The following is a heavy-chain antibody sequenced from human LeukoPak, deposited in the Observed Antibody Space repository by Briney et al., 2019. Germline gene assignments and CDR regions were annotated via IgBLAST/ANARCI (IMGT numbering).Heavy chain of an antibody. CDR1: GGSISSSNW. V-gene: IGHV4-4*02. J-gene: IGHJ3*02. CDR3: ARGVYDFWSGYSHAFDI. D-gene: IGHD3-3*01. Sequence: SGPLSLTCAVSGGSISSSNWWSWVCQPPGKGLEWIGEIYHSGSTNYNPSLKSRVTISVDTSKNQFSLKLSSVTAADTAVYYCARGVYDFWSGYSHAFDIWGQGTMVTVSS. CDR2: IYHSGST.